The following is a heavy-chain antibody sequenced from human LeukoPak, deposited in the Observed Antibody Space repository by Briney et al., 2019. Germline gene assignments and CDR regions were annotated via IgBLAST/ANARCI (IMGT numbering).Heavy chain of an antibody. D-gene: IGHD2-2*01. Sequence: ASVTVSCKASGYTFTGYYMHWVRQAPGQGLEWMGIINPSGGSTSYAQKFQGRVTMTRDTSTSTVYMELSSLRSEDTAVYYCARGGYCSSTSCYRPFDYWGQGTLVTVSS. CDR3: ARGGYCSSTSCYRPFDY. V-gene: IGHV1-46*01. CDR1: GYTFTGYY. CDR2: INPSGGST. J-gene: IGHJ4*02.